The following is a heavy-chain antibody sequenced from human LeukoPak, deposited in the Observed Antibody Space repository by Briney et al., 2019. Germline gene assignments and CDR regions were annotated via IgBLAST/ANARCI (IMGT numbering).Heavy chain of an antibody. CDR3: ARQLWLRWFDP. Sequence: PSETLSLTCTVSGGSISSYYWSWIRLPPGKGLEWIGYIYYSGSTNYNPSLKSRVTISVDTSKNQFSLKLSSVTAADTAVYYCARQLWLRWFDPWGQGTLVTVSS. V-gene: IGHV4-59*08. D-gene: IGHD5-18*01. CDR1: GGSISSYY. CDR2: IYYSGST. J-gene: IGHJ5*02.